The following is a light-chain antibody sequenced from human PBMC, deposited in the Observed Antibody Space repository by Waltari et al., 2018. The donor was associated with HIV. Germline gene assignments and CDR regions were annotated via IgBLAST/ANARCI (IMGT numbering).Light chain of an antibody. CDR2: EVT. V-gene: IGLV2-23*02. CDR1: SSNVGSDDL. J-gene: IGLJ1*01. Sequence: QSALTQPRSVSGSPGQSITISCTGTSSNVGSDDLVSWYQQHPGEAPKPIIYEVTKRPSGVSKRFSGSKSGNTASLTISGLQAEDEADYYCCSCPRSGIRYVFGTGTKVTVL. CDR3: CSCPRSGIRYV.